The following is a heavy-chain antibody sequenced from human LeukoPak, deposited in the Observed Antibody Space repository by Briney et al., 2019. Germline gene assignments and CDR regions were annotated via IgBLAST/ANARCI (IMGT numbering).Heavy chain of an antibody. V-gene: IGHV1-18*01. J-gene: IGHJ3*02. CDR2: ISPYNGNT. Sequence: ASVKVSCKASGYTFTSYGISWVRQAPGQGLEWMGWISPYNGNTNYAQKLQGRVTMSTDTSTSTAYMELRSLRSDDTAMYYCARDYFGSGPYYAFEIWGQGTMVTVSS. CDR1: GYTFTSYG. D-gene: IGHD3-10*01. CDR3: ARDYFGSGPYYAFEI.